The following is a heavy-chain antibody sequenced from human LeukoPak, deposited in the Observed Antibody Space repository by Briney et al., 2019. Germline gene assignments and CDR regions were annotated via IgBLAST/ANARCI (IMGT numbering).Heavy chain of an antibody. J-gene: IGHJ6*03. Sequence: GASVKVSCKASGYTFTSYDINWVRQATGQGLEWMGWMNPNSGNTGYAQKFQGGVTITRNTSISTAYMELSSLRSEDTAVYYCARGSGYSGYAPWYYYMDVWGKGTTVTVSS. CDR2: MNPNSGNT. CDR1: GYTFTSYD. V-gene: IGHV1-8*03. D-gene: IGHD5-12*01. CDR3: ARGSGYSGYAPWYYYMDV.